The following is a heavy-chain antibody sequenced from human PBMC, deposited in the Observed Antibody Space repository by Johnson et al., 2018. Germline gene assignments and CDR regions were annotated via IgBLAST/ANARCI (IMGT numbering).Heavy chain of an antibody. J-gene: IGHJ3*02. Sequence: VQLVQSGGALVQRGGSLRLSCAASGFTSRNYWMSWVRQAPGKGLEWVANLNQDGSEPYYVDAVKGRFTPSRDNAKNSLYVQMTSLRADAPAVYYCARGRDFYGSGLDAFDMWGQGTMVTVSS. V-gene: IGHV3-7*01. CDR2: LNQDGSEP. CDR1: GFTSRNYW. D-gene: IGHD3-10*01. CDR3: ARGRDFYGSGLDAFDM.